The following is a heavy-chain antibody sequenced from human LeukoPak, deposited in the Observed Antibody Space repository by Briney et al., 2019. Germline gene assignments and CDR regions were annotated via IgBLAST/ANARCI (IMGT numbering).Heavy chain of an antibody. CDR1: GYSFTSNW. V-gene: IGHV5-51*01. CDR3: GRGLAVIGRIFDY. J-gene: IGHJ4*02. Sequence: GESLKISCKASGYSFTSNWIGWVRQMPGKGPEWMGIISPGVSDTSYSPSFQGRVTMSVDKSISTAYLQWSSLKASDTAMYYCGRGLAVIGRIFDYWGQGTQVTVSS. CDR2: ISPGVSDT. D-gene: IGHD6-19*01.